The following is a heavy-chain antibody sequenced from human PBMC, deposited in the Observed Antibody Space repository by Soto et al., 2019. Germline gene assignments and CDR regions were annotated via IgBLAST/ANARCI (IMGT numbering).Heavy chain of an antibody. V-gene: IGHV5-51*01. Sequence: GESLKISCKGSGYSFTNHWIDWVRQIPGKGLQWMGVIYPADSDIKYSPSFQGHVTLSVDKSTSTAYLQWSGLKASDTGVYFCARRIYGANDYWGQGTQVTVSS. CDR1: GYSFTNHW. CDR3: ARRIYGANDY. D-gene: IGHD4-17*01. CDR2: IYPADSDI. J-gene: IGHJ4*02.